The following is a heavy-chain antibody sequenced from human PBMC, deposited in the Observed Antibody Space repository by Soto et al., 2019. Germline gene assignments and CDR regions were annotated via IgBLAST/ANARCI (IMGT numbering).Heavy chain of an antibody. CDR2: IYYSGST. D-gene: IGHD6-13*01. V-gene: IGHV4-59*01. CDR1: GGSISSYY. Sequence: PSETLSLTCTVSGGSISSYYWSWIRQPPGKEMEWIGYIYYSGSTNYNPPLKSRVTISIDTSKNHFSLKLSSVTAADTAFYYFLSVFSSSRKTEFFHHRGQFPLVTV. J-gene: IGHJ1*01. CDR3: LSVFSSSRKTEFFHH.